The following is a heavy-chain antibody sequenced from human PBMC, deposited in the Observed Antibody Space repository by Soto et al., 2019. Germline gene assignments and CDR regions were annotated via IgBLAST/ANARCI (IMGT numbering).Heavy chain of an antibody. D-gene: IGHD4-17*01. CDR1: GGSISSGGYY. J-gene: IGHJ3*02. CDR3: AGEWGTGEGRQSFDI. V-gene: IGHV4-31*03. Sequence: SETLSLTCTVSGGSISSGGYYWSWIRQHPGKGLEWIGYIYYSGSTYYNPSLKSRVTISVDTSKNQFSLKLSSVTAADTAVYYCAGEWGTGEGRQSFDIWGQGTMVTVSS. CDR2: IYYSGST.